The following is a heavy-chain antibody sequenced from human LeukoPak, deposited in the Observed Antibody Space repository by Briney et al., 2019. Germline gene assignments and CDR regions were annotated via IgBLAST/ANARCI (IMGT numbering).Heavy chain of an antibody. Sequence: ASVKVSCKASAYTFTAYSIHWMRQAPGQGLGWMGYINPYTGGTDYAQKFQGRVTMASDTSITTAYMDLSRLRSDDTAVYFCARAATTGVFYFDFWGQGTLVTVSS. CDR2: INPYTGGT. D-gene: IGHD1-1*01. CDR1: AYTFTAYS. CDR3: ARAATTGVFYFDF. V-gene: IGHV1-2*02. J-gene: IGHJ4*01.